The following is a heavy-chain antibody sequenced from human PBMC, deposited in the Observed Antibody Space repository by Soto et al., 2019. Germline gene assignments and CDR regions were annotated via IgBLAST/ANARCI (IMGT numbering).Heavy chain of an antibody. J-gene: IGHJ6*02. D-gene: IGHD3-16*01. V-gene: IGHV4-30-4*01. CDR2: IYYSGSS. Sequence: SETLSLTCSVSGGSIRSGDYYWSWIRQPPGKGLERIGYIYYSGSSYYNPSLKCRVSISVYTSKNQFSLKLSSVTAADTAVYYCASHDYAHYGMDVWGQGTTVTVSS. CDR3: ASHDYAHYGMDV. CDR1: GGSIRSGDYY.